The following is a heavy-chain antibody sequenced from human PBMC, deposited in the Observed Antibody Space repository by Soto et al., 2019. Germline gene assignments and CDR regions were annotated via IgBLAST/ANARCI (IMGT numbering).Heavy chain of an antibody. J-gene: IGHJ6*02. D-gene: IGHD2-2*01. CDR1: GGTFSSYA. CDR3: AGAQGSSTSLEIYYSYYYGMDV. V-gene: IGHV1-69*01. Sequence: QVQLVQSGAEVKKPGSSVKVSCKASGGTFSSYAISWVRQAPGQGLEWMGGIIPISGTANYAEKFQGRVTISADESTSTAYMELSSLRSEDTAVYYFAGAQGSSTSLEIYYSYYYGMDVWGQGTTVTVSS. CDR2: IIPISGTA.